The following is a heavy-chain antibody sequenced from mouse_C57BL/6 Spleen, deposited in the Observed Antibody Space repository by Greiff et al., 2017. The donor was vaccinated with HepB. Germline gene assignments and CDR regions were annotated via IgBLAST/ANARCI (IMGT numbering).Heavy chain of an antibody. CDR3: ARGVYYGNGGFDY. J-gene: IGHJ2*01. V-gene: IGHV1-54*01. Sequence: VQLQQSGAELVRPGTSVKVSCKASGYAFTNYLIEWVKQRPGQGLEWIGVINPGSGGTNYNEKFKGKATLTADKSSSTAYMQLSSLTSEDSAVYFCARGVYYGNGGFDYWGQGTTLTVSS. CDR1: GYAFTNYL. CDR2: INPGSGGT. D-gene: IGHD2-1*01.